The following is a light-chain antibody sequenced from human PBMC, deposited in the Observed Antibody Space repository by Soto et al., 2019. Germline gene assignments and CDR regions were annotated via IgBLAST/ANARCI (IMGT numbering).Light chain of an antibody. V-gene: IGKV3-15*01. CDR1: QSVGTS. Sequence: EIVMTQSPATLSVSPGERGTLSCRASQSVGTSVAWYQQKPGHAPRLLIYGVSTRATGIPARFSGSGSGSTFTLNINSLQSEDFAVYYCQQYHSGPETFGQGTKVDIK. CDR3: QQYHSGPET. CDR2: GVS. J-gene: IGKJ1*01.